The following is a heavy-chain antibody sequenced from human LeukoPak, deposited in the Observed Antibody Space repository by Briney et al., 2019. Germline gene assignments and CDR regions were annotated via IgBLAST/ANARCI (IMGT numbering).Heavy chain of an antibody. D-gene: IGHD3-22*01. J-gene: IGHJ3*02. CDR3: ARVGSDYYDSSGYSDAFDI. V-gene: IGHV3-30*02. Sequence: PGGSLRLSCAASGFTFSTYGMHWVRQAPGKGLNWVAFIRYDGGDKYYADSVKGRFTISRDNAKNSLYLQMNSLRAEDTAVYYCARVGSDYYDSSGYSDAFDIWGQGTMVTVSS. CDR1: GFTFSTYG. CDR2: IRYDGGDK.